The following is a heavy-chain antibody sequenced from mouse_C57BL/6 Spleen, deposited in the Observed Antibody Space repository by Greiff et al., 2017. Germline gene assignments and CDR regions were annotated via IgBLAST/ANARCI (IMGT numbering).Heavy chain of an antibody. CDR1: GFTFSDYY. D-gene: IGHD2-4*01. CDR2: ISNGGGST. V-gene: IGHV5-12*01. Sequence: EVKLVESGGGLVQPGGSLKLSCAASGFTFSDYYMYWVRQTPEKRLEWVAYISNGGGSTYYPANVKGRFTISRDNAKNTLYLQMSRLKSEDTAMYYCARSGYDYSLTGRHWFAYWGQGTLVTVSA. CDR3: ARSGYDYSLTGRHWFAY. J-gene: IGHJ3*01.